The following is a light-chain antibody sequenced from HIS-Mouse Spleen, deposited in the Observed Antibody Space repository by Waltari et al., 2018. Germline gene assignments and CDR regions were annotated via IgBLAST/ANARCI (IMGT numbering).Light chain of an antibody. CDR2: GAS. J-gene: IGKJ2*01. CDR3: QQYGSSPPYT. V-gene: IGKV3-20*01. Sequence: EIVLTQSPGILSLSPGERATISCRASQSLSSSYLAWYQQTPGQAPRLLIYGASSRATGIPDRFSGSGSGTDFTLTISRLEPEDFAVYYCQQYGSSPPYTFGQGTKLEIK. CDR1: QSLSSSY.